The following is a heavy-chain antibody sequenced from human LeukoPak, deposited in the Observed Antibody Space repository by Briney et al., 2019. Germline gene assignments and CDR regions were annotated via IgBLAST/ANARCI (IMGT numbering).Heavy chain of an antibody. J-gene: IGHJ4*02. CDR1: GGSISSYY. CDR3: ARLVGATLYYFDY. D-gene: IGHD1-26*01. Sequence: SETLSLTCTVSGGSISSYYWMWIRQPPGKGVEWIGYIYTSGSTNYNPSLESRVTISVDTSKNQFSLKLSSVTAADTAVYYCARLVGATLYYFDYWGQGTLVTVSS. CDR2: IYTSGST. V-gene: IGHV4-4*09.